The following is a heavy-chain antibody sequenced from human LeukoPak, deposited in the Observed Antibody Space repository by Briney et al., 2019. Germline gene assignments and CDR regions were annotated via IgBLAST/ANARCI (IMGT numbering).Heavy chain of an antibody. V-gene: IGHV3-23*01. CDR3: AKVEYSSGWYGYFQH. Sequence: GGSLRLSCAASGFTFSSYAMSWVRQAPGKGLEWVSAISGSGGSTYYADSVKGRFTISRDNSKNTLYLQMNSLRAEDTAVYYCAKVEYSSGWYGYFQHWGQGTLVTVSS. J-gene: IGHJ1*01. D-gene: IGHD6-19*01. CDR1: GFTFSSYA. CDR2: ISGSGGST.